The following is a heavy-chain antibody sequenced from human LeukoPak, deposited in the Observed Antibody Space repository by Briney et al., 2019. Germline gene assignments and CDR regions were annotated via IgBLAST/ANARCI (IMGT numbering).Heavy chain of an antibody. CDR1: GFTFSSYG. V-gene: IGHV3-30*03. CDR3: ARGTSWGAVAPFDY. J-gene: IGHJ4*02. Sequence: PGGSLRLSCAASGFTFSSYGMHWVRQAPGKGLEWVAVISYDGSNKYYADSVKGRFTISRDNSKNTLYLQMNSLRAEDTAVYYCARGTSWGAVAPFDYWGQGTLVTVSS. CDR2: ISYDGSNK. D-gene: IGHD6-19*01.